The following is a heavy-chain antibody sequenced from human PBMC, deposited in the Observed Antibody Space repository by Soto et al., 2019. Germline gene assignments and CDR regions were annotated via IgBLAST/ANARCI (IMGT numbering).Heavy chain of an antibody. CDR1: GFTFTDYY. J-gene: IGHJ5*02. D-gene: IGHD6-19*01. V-gene: IGHV3-11*01. CDR3: AGPRQWLLSVS. Sequence: HVNLVQSGGGLVKPGGSLRLSCAASGFTFTDYYMSWVRQAPGKSLEWVSYISPSGNSIYYADSVKGRFTISRDNTKNPLHPQLNRLTADDTAVYYCAGPRQWLLSVSWGQGILVTVSS. CDR2: ISPSGNSI.